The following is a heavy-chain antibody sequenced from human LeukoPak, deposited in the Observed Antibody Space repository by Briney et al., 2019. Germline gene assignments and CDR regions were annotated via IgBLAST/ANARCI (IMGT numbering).Heavy chain of an antibody. CDR3: AKRGEGTAYYFDY. D-gene: IGHD2-21*01. CDR1: GFTFSSYA. V-gene: IGHV3-23*01. CDR2: ISGSGGST. Sequence: GGALGLFCSASGFTFSSYALSLVRQAPGEGVEGGLAISGSGGSTYYADSVKGRFTISRDNSENTLYLQMNSLRAEDTAVYYCAKRGEGTAYYFDYWGQGTLVTVSS. J-gene: IGHJ4*02.